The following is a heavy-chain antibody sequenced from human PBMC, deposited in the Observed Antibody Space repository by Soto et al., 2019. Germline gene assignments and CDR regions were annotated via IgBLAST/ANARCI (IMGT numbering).Heavy chain of an antibody. CDR3: ARDLESGAFDI. D-gene: IGHD3-10*01. CDR2: ISAYNGNT. V-gene: IGHV1-18*01. CDR1: GSTVTSYG. Sequence: VSVTVSCKASGSTVTSYGMSWVRQAPGQGLEWMGWISAYNGNTNYAQKLQGRVTMTTDTSTSTAYMELRSLRSDDTAVYYCARDLESGAFDICGQGTMVTVSS. J-gene: IGHJ3*02.